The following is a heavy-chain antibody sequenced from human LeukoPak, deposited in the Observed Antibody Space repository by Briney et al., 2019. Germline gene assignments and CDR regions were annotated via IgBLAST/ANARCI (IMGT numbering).Heavy chain of an antibody. CDR1: GFTFDDYG. D-gene: IGHD3-22*01. J-gene: IGHJ4*02. CDR2: INRNGGST. CDR3: ARDPYDSSGYRTYYFDY. Sequence: GGSLRLSCAASGFTFDDYGMSWVRQAPRKGLEWVSGINRNGGSTGYADSVKDRFTISRDNAKNSLYLQMNSLRAEDTALYYCARDPYDSSGYRTYYFDYWGQGTLVTVSS. V-gene: IGHV3-20*04.